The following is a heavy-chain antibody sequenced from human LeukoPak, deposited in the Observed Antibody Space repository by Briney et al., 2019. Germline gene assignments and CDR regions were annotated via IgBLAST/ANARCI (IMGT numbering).Heavy chain of an antibody. D-gene: IGHD2-15*01. CDR2: ISTDGYTT. J-gene: IGHJ4*02. Sequence: GGSLRLSCAASGLAFSAYKMHWVRQAPRKGLVWVSRISTDGYTTDYADFVQGRFTASRDNTKNTWSLEMNSLRAEDTAVFYCVVGGSPGYWGQGTLVTVSS. CDR3: VVGGSPGY. V-gene: IGHV3-74*01. CDR1: GLAFSAYK.